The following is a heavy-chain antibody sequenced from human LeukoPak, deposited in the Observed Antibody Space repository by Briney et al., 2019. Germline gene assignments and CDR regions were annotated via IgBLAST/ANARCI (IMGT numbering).Heavy chain of an antibody. D-gene: IGHD3-10*01. V-gene: IGHV3-48*02. CDR2: ISGSSSTI. CDR3: ARGVLLDDY. Sequence: QTGGSLRLSCAASGFTFSNYWMHWVRQAPGKGLEWVSYISGSSSTIYYADSVKGRFTISRDNAKNSLYLQMNSLRDEDTAVYYCARGVLLDDYWGQGTLVTVSS. CDR1: GFTFSNYW. J-gene: IGHJ4*02.